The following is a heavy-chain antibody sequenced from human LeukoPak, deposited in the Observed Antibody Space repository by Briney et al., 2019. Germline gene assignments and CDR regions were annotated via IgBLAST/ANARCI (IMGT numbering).Heavy chain of an antibody. Sequence: GGPLRLSCAASGFTFSSYGMHWVRQAPGKGLEWVAFIRYDGSDKYYADSVKGRFTISRDNSKNTLYLQMNSLRAEDTAVYYCAKGDNTMLRGLILNLLFDYWGQGTLVTVSS. CDR2: IRYDGSDK. V-gene: IGHV3-30*02. CDR1: GFTFSSYG. CDR3: AKGDNTMLRGLILNLLFDY. D-gene: IGHD3-10*01. J-gene: IGHJ4*02.